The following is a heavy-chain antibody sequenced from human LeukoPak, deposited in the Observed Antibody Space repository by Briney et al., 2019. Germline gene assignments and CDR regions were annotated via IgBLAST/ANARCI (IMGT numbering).Heavy chain of an antibody. Sequence: GGSLRLSCAASGFTFSSYGIHWVRQAPGKGLEWVSAISGSGGSTYYADSVKGRFTISRDNSKNTLYLQMNSLRAEDTAVYYCARAVEAAAGIVDYWGQGTLVTVSS. CDR1: GFTFSSYG. D-gene: IGHD6-13*01. CDR3: ARAVEAAAGIVDY. V-gene: IGHV3-23*01. CDR2: ISGSGGST. J-gene: IGHJ4*02.